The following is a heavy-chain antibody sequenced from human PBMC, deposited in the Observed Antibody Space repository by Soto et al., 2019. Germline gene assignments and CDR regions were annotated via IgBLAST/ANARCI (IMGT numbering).Heavy chain of an antibody. D-gene: IGHD3-10*01. J-gene: IGHJ6*02. CDR2: IWYDGSNK. CDR3: ARHGVRGAPSSGYYYYGMDV. V-gene: IGHV3-33*01. Sequence: QVQLVESGGGVVQPGRSLRLSCAASGFTFSSYGMHWVRQAPGKGLEWVAVIWYDGSNKYYADSVKGRFTISRDNSKNTLYLQMNSLRAEDTAVYYCARHGVRGAPSSGYYYYGMDVWGQGTTVTVSS. CDR1: GFTFSSYG.